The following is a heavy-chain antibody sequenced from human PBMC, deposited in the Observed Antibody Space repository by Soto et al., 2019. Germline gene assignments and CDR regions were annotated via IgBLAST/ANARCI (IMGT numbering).Heavy chain of an antibody. CDR1: GYTFTGYY. Sequence: QVQLVQSGAEVKKPGASVKVSCKASGYTFTGYYMHWVRQAPGQGLEWMGWINPNSGGTNHAQKFQGWVTMTRDTSISRGEMELGRLRSDGTAVYYGARVGSGGALGTFDIWGQGTMVTVSS. V-gene: IGHV1-2*04. D-gene: IGHD7-27*01. CDR2: INPNSGGT. CDR3: ARVGSGGALGTFDI. J-gene: IGHJ3*02.